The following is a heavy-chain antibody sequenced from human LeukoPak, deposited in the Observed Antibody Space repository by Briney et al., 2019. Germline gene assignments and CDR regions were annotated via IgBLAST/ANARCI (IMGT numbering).Heavy chain of an antibody. CDR3: AKESGASYYGSGGDS. Sequence: GGSLRLSCAASGFTFSSYAMHWVRQAPGKGLEYVSAISSNGGSTYYANSVKGRFTISRDNPKNTLYLQMNSLRAEDKAVYYCAKESGASYYGSGGDSWGQGTLVTVSS. V-gene: IGHV3-64*01. D-gene: IGHD3-10*01. CDR2: ISSNGGST. J-gene: IGHJ4*02. CDR1: GFTFSSYA.